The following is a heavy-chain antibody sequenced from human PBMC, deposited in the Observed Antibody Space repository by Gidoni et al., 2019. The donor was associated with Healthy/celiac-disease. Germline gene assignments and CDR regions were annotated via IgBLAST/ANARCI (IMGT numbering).Heavy chain of an antibody. J-gene: IGHJ6*02. Sequence: EVQLLESGGGLVQPGGSLRLSCAASGFTFSSYAMSWVRQAPGKGLEWVSAISGSGGSTYYADSVKGRFTISRDNSKNTLYLQMNSLRAEDTAVYYCAKTGGITMIVVLPGGGMDVWGQGTTVTVSS. CDR2: ISGSGGST. V-gene: IGHV3-23*01. CDR1: GFTFSSYA. D-gene: IGHD3-22*01. CDR3: AKTGGITMIVVLPGGGMDV.